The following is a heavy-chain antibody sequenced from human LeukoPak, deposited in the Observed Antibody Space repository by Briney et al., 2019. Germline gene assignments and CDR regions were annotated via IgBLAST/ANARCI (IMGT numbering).Heavy chain of an antibody. D-gene: IGHD3-16*01. CDR3: ARDAYVSYYYNGMDV. J-gene: IGHJ6*04. CDR2: IYYSGST. V-gene: IGHV4-59*01. CDR1: GGSFSSYY. Sequence: SETLSLTCTVSGGSFSSYYWSWIRQPPGKGLEWVGYIYYSGSTNYNPSLKSRVTISVDTTKNQFSLKLTSVTAADTAVYYCARDAYVSYYYNGMDVWGKGTTVTVSS.